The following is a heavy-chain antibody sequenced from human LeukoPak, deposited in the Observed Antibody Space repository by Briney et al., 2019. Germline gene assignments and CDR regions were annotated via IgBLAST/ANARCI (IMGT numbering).Heavy chain of an antibody. J-gene: IGHJ4*02. CDR1: GFTFSSFA. CDR3: ALAKERVVAATLDY. CDR2: ISGSGHST. Sequence: GGALRLSCAASGFTFSSFAMSWVRQAPGKGLEWVSAISGSGHSTYYADSVKGRFTVSRDTSSNTLYLHMHSLGAEDTAVYYCALAKERVVAATLDYWGQGTLVTVSS. D-gene: IGHD2-15*01. V-gene: IGHV3-23*01.